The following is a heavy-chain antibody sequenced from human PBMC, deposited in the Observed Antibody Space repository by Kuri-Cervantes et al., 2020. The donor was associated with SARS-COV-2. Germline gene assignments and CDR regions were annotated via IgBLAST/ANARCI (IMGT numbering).Heavy chain of an antibody. CDR3: ARVQRGYDILTGPTHYYYYMDV. CDR1: GFTFSSYA. Sequence: GGSLRLSCAASGFTFSSYAMHWVRQAPGKGLEWVAVISYDGSNKYYADSVKGRFTISRDNSKNTLYLQMNSLRAEDTAVYYCARVQRGYDILTGPTHYYYYMDVWGKGTTVTVSS. CDR2: ISYDGSNK. V-gene: IGHV3-30-3*01. J-gene: IGHJ6*03. D-gene: IGHD3-9*01.